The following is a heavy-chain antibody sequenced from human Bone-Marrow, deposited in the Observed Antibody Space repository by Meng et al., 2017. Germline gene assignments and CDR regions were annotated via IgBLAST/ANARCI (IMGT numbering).Heavy chain of an antibody. D-gene: IGHD6-19*01. J-gene: IGHJ4*02. CDR1: GYSISSGYY. V-gene: IGHV4-38-2*01. Sequence: SQTLSLTCAVSGYSISSGYYWGWIRQSPGKGLEWIGSIFRSGTTYYNPSLMSRVTTSIDTSKNQFSLKLSSVTATDTAVYYCARVIVVAGTGRGDFDCWGQGTLVTVSS. CDR3: ARVIVVAGTGRGDFDC. CDR2: IFRSGTT.